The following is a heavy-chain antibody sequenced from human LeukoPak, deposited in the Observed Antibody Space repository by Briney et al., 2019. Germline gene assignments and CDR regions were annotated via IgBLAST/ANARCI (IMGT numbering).Heavy chain of an antibody. CDR1: GGSISSSNW. CDR3: ARVRHDFWSGYVFDY. CDR2: IYHSGST. J-gene: IGHJ4*02. V-gene: IGHV4-4*02. D-gene: IGHD3-3*01. Sequence: SSETLSLTCAVSGGSISSSNWWSWARQPPGKGLEWIGEIYHSGSTNYNPSLKSRVTISVDTSKNQFSLKLSSVTAADTAAYYCARVRHDFWSGYVFDYWGQGTLVTVSS.